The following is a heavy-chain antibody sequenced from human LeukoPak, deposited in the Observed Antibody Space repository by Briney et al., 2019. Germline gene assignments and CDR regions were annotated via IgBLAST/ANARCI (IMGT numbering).Heavy chain of an antibody. CDR3: ARRALAGTGYYYYYMDV. Sequence: GGSLRLSCAASGFTFDDYGMSWVRQAPGKGLEWVSGINWYGGSTGYADSVKGRFTISRDNAKNSLYLQMNSLRAEDTALYYCARRALAGTGYYYYYMDVWGKGTTVTVSS. D-gene: IGHD6-19*01. V-gene: IGHV3-20*04. J-gene: IGHJ6*03. CDR2: INWYGGST. CDR1: GFTFDDYG.